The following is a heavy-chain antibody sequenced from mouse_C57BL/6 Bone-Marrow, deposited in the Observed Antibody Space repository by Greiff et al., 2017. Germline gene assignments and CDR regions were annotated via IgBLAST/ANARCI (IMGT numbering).Heavy chain of an antibody. J-gene: IGHJ1*03. CDR3: ARAGGNWYFDV. CDR1: GFTFSDYG. V-gene: IGHV5-17*01. CDR2: ISSGSSTI. Sequence: EVQLVESGGGLVKPGGSLKLSCAASGFTFSDYGMHWVRQAPEKGLEWVAYISSGSSTIYYADTVKGRFTISRDNAKNTLFLQMTSLRSEDTAMYYCARAGGNWYFDVWGTGTTVTVSS.